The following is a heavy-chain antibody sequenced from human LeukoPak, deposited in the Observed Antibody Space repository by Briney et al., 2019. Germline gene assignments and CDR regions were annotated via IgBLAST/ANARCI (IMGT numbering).Heavy chain of an antibody. V-gene: IGHV3-48*02. J-gene: IGHJ4*02. Sequence: GGSLRLSCAASGFTFITYNMNWVRQATGKGLEWVSYISSSSTIYYADSVKGRFTISRDNAKNSLYLQMISLRDEDTAVYYCARSSSSTLYWGQGTLVTVSS. CDR3: ARSSSSTLY. CDR1: GFTFITYN. CDR2: ISSSSTI.